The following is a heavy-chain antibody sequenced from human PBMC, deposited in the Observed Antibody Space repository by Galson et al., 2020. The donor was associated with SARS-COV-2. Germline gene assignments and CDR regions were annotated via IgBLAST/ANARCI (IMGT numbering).Heavy chain of an antibody. CDR1: GYTFTSYG. V-gene: IGHV1-18*01. CDR3: ARAEAGYCSGGSCYHYYYYMDV. CDR2: ISAYNGNT. D-gene: IGHD2-15*01. Sequence: ASVKVSCKASGYTFTSYGISWVRQAPGQGLEWMGWISAYNGNTNYAQKLQGRVTMTTDTSTSTAYMELRSLRSDDTAVYYCARAEAGYCSGGSCYHYYYYMDVWGKGTTVTISS. J-gene: IGHJ6*03.